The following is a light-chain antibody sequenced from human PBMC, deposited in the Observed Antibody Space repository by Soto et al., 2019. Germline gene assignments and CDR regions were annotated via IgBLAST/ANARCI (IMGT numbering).Light chain of an antibody. CDR1: QSVSSN. Sequence: EIVMTQSPATLSVSPGERATLSCTASQSVSSNLAWYPQKPGQAPRLLIYGSSTRATGMPARFSGSGSGTEFTITVSRLEPEDLAVYDCQQYASSNYTFGQGTKLEIK. V-gene: IGKV3-15*01. CDR2: GSS. J-gene: IGKJ2*01. CDR3: QQYASSNYT.